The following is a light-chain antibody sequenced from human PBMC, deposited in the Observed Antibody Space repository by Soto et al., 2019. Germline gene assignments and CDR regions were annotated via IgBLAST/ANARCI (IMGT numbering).Light chain of an antibody. J-gene: IGLJ2*01. V-gene: IGLV2-8*01. CDR3: CSYGRSSNFV. Sequence: QSALTQPPSASGSPGQSVTISCTGTSSDVGGYDYVSWYQQHPGTAPRLIIYEVTKRPSGVPDRFSGSRSGYTASLTVSGLQSEDEADYYCCSYGRSSNFVFGGGTKVTVL. CDR2: EVT. CDR1: SSDVGGYDY.